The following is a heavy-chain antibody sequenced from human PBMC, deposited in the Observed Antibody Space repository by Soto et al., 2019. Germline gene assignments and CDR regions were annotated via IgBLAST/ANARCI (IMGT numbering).Heavy chain of an antibody. V-gene: IGHV3-53*01. CDR3: ATWHEREPAVDG. J-gene: IGHJ3*01. D-gene: IGHD1-1*01. CDR2: LYDVDGS. CDR1: GLTISGKKY. Sequence: DVQLVESGGGLIQPGESLRLSCAAFGLTISGKKYVAWVRQAPGKGLEWVSALYDVDGSFYSDSVTGGFTTSSDSSKTTVYVQIHDLRPDDTAVYYCATWHEREPAVDGWGQGTTVTISS.